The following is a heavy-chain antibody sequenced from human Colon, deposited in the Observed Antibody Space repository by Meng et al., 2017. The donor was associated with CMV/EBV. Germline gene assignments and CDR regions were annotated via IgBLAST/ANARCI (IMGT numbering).Heavy chain of an antibody. CDR1: GFIFSSYG. V-gene: IGHV3-30*02. D-gene: IGHD3-3*01. J-gene: IGHJ3*02. Sequence: GESLKISCEASGFIFSSYGMHWVRQAPGKGLEWVALIEYDGSNKKYVDSVKGRFAITRDNSKNTLYLQMSSLRAEDTAVYYCVTTAVFEGIVHDAFDIWGQGTVVTVSS. CDR3: VTTAVFEGIVHDAFDI. CDR2: IEYDGSNK.